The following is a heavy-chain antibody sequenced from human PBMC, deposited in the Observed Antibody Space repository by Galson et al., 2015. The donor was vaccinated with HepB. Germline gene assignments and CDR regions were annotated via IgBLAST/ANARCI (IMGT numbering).Heavy chain of an antibody. Sequence: SLRLSCAASGFTFDHYAMHWVRQAPGKGLEWVAGISWNSGMIGYADSVKGRFTITRDNAKNSLNLRMNSLRAEDTAFYYCAKDRMLGIEEPSFDSWGQGTLVTVSS. D-gene: IGHD2-21*01. V-gene: IGHV3-9*01. CDR3: AKDRMLGIEEPSFDS. CDR2: ISWNSGMI. J-gene: IGHJ4*02. CDR1: GFTFDHYA.